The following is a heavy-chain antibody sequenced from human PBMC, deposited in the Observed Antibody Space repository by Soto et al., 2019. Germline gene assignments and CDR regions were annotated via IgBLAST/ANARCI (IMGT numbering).Heavy chain of an antibody. J-gene: IGHJ4*02. Sequence: GGSLRLSCAASGFTFSSYSMNWVRQAPGKGLEWVSSISSSSSYIYYADSVKGRFTISRDNAKNSLYLQMNSLRAEYTAVYYCARDQSAGTGPFDYWGQGTLVTVSS. D-gene: IGHD6-13*01. CDR1: GFTFSSYS. V-gene: IGHV3-21*01. CDR2: ISSSSSYI. CDR3: ARDQSAGTGPFDY.